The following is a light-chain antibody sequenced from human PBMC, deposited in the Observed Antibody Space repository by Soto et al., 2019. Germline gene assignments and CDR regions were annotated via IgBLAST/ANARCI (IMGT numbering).Light chain of an antibody. J-gene: IGKJ5*01. V-gene: IGKV3-15*01. CDR3: QQYNSWPPIT. Sequence: ETVFTQSPGSLSLSIGDRATLSCRASHSVSSNLAWYQQKPGQAPRLLIYDASTRATGIPDRFSGGGSGTEFILTISSLQSEDFVVYYCQQYNSWPPITFGQGTRLEIK. CDR2: DAS. CDR1: HSVSSN.